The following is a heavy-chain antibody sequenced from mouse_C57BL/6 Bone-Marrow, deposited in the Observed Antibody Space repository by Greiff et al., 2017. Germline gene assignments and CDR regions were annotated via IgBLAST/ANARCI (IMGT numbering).Heavy chain of an antibody. CDR1: GYAFSSYW. CDR3: ARSNYGSFAWFAY. CDR2: IYPGDGDT. J-gene: IGHJ3*01. D-gene: IGHD1-1*01. Sequence: VQLQQSGAELVKPGASVKISCKASGYAFSSYWMNWVKQRPGQGLEWIGQIYPGDGDTNYNGKFKGKATLTADKSSSTAYMQLSSLTSEDSAVYFCARSNYGSFAWFAYWGQGTLVTVSA. V-gene: IGHV1-80*01.